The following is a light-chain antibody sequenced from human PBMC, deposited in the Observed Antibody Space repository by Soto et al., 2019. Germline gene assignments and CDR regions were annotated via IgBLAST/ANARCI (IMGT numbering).Light chain of an antibody. Sequence: QSALTQPPSASGSPGQSVTISCTGTSSDVGGYNSVSWYQQHPGKAPKLLIYAVSQRPSGVPDRFSGSKSGTTASLTVSGRQAEDEADYYCGSYGGGDSVLFGGGTTLTAL. V-gene: IGLV2-8*01. CDR2: AVS. CDR1: SSDVGGYNS. CDR3: GSYGGGDSVL. J-gene: IGLJ2*01.